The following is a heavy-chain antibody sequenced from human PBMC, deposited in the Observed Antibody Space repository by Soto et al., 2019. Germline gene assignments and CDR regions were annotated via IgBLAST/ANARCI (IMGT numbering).Heavy chain of an antibody. J-gene: IGHJ6*02. V-gene: IGHV3-21*01. Sequence: GGSLRLSCAASGFTFRNYTMNWVRQAPGKGLEWVSSISGSSNYKYHVDSVRGRFTISRDNAKNSLYLQMNSLRAEDTAVYYYARDSSSTYYYYYGMDVWGQGTTVTVSS. CDR1: GFTFRNYT. CDR2: ISGSSNYK. CDR3: ARDSSSTYYYYYGMDV. D-gene: IGHD6-6*01.